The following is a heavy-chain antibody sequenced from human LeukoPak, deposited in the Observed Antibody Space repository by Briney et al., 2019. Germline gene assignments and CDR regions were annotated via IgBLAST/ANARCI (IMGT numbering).Heavy chain of an antibody. CDR3: AKADRSSGWYAFDY. Sequence: GGSLRLSCAASGFTFSSYAMGWVRQAPGKGLELVSAISGSGGSTYYADSVKGRFTISRDNSKNTLYLQMNSLRAEDTAVYYCAKADRSSGWYAFDYWGQGTLVTVSS. CDR1: GFTFSSYA. CDR2: ISGSGGST. V-gene: IGHV3-23*01. J-gene: IGHJ4*02. D-gene: IGHD6-19*01.